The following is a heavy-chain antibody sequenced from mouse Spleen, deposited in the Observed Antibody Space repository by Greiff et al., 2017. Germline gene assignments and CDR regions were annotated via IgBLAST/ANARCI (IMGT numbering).Heavy chain of an antibody. Sequence: QVQLKESGAELVKPGASVKISCRASGYAFSSYWMNWVKQRPGKGLEWIGQIYPGDGDTNYNGKFKGKATLTADKSSSTAYMQLSSLTSEDSAVYFCAREGSSTMITAGFAYWGQGTLVTVSA. CDR3: AREGSSTMITAGFAY. CDR1: GYAFSSYW. CDR2: IYPGDGDT. V-gene: IGHV1-80*01. D-gene: IGHD2-4*01. J-gene: IGHJ3*01.